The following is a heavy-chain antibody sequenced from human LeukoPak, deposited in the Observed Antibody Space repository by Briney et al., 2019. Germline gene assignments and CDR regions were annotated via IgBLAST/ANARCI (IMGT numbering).Heavy chain of an antibody. CDR2: ISYDGNNQ. CDR3: ATQWLVHFDY. CDR1: GFTFSSYW. Sequence: GGSLRLSCTASGFTFSSYWMHWVRQAPGKGLEWVAVISYDGNNQYYADSVKGRFTISRDTSKNTLYLQMNSLRAEDTAVYYCATQWLVHFDYWGQGTLVTVSS. V-gene: IGHV3-30-3*01. J-gene: IGHJ4*02. D-gene: IGHD6-19*01.